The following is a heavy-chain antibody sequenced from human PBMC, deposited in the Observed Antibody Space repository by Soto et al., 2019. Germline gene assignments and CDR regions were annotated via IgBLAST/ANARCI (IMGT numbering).Heavy chain of an antibody. D-gene: IGHD2-2*01. CDR2: ISDSGTT. CDR3: AKGGEGSCSRTSCLYFSDS. J-gene: IGHJ5*02. CDR1: GFTFRTYA. Sequence: PGGSLRLSCAASGFTFRTYAMSGVRQAPGKGLEWVSTISDSGTTYYANSVKGRFTISRDNSRNTLDLQMNSLRVEDTAVYYCAKGGEGSCSRTSCLYFSDSWGQGTLVTVSS. V-gene: IGHV3-23*01.